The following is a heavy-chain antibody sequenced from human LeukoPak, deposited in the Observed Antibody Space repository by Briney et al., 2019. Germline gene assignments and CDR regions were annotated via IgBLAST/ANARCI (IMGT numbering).Heavy chain of an antibody. Sequence: SGGSLKLSCAASGFTFSSYWMSWVRQAPGKGLEWLANIKEDGSEKYYVDSVKGRFTISRDNAKSSLYLQMKGLRAEDTAVYYCARAVASNWFDPWGQGTLVTVSS. D-gene: IGHD6-19*01. V-gene: IGHV3-7*01. CDR2: IKEDGSEK. CDR3: ARAVASNWFDP. CDR1: GFTFSSYW. J-gene: IGHJ5*02.